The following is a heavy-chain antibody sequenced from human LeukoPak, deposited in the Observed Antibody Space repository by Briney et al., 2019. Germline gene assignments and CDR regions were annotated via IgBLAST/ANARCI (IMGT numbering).Heavy chain of an antibody. Sequence: GGSLRLSCAASGFTFSSHSMNWVRQAPGKGLEWVSSITASSTAIYSADSVKGRFTISRDNAKNFLYLQMNSLRAEDTAVYYCAKDRYSIWYLTIDHWGQGTLVTVSS. CDR3: AKDRYSIWYLTIDH. D-gene: IGHD6-13*01. V-gene: IGHV3-21*04. J-gene: IGHJ4*02. CDR2: ITASSTAI. CDR1: GFTFSSHS.